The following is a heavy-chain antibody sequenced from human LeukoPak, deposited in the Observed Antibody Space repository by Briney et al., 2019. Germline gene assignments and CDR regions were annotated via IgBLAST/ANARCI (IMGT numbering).Heavy chain of an antibody. CDR3: ARVRTVAGIREFGY. J-gene: IGHJ4*02. D-gene: IGHD6-19*01. V-gene: IGHV1-18*01. CDR2: ISAYNGNT. CDR1: GYTFTSYG. Sequence: ASVKVSCKASGYTFTSYGISWVRQAPGQGLEWMGWISAYNGNTSYAQKPQGRVTMTTDTSTSTAYMELRSLRSDDTAVYYCARVRTVAGIREFGYWGQGTLVTVSS.